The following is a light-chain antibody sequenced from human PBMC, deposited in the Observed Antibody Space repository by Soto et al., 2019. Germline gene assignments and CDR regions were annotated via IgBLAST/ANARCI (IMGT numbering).Light chain of an antibody. J-gene: IGKJ1*01. Sequence: IVLTQYPDTLSLSPGERATLSCRASQSVSNNYLAWYQQKPGQAPRLLIYGASNRATGIPDRFSGSGSGTDFTLTISRLEPEDFAVYYCQQYVSSGTFGQGTKVDIK. CDR2: GAS. V-gene: IGKV3-20*01. CDR1: QSVSNNY. CDR3: QQYVSSGT.